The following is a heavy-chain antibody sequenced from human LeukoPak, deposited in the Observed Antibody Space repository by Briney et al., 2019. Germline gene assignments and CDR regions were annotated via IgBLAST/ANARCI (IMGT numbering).Heavy chain of an antibody. Sequence: SETLSLTCTVSGGSISSYYWSWIRQPPGKGLEWIGYIYYSGSTNYNPSLKSRVTISVDTSKNQFSLKLSSVTAADTAVYYRARCGYSYGSEFDYWGQGTLVTVSS. D-gene: IGHD5-18*01. J-gene: IGHJ4*02. CDR1: GGSISSYY. CDR2: IYYSGST. V-gene: IGHV4-59*01. CDR3: ARCGYSYGSEFDY.